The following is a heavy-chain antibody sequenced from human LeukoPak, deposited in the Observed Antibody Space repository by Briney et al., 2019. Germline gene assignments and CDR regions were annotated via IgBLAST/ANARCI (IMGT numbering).Heavy chain of an antibody. J-gene: IGHJ4*02. Sequence: PGGSLRLSCAASGFTFSSYAMSWVRQAPGKGLEWVSAISGSGGSTYYADSVKGRFTISSDNSKNTLYLQMNSLRVEDTAIYYCAKARYSSSWYHFDYWGQGTLVTVSS. CDR3: AKARYSSSWYHFDY. D-gene: IGHD6-13*01. V-gene: IGHV3-23*01. CDR1: GFTFSSYA. CDR2: ISGSGGST.